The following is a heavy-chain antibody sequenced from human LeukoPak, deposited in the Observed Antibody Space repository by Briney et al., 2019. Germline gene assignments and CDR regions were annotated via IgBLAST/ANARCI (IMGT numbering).Heavy chain of an antibody. J-gene: IGHJ4*02. D-gene: IGHD2-15*01. V-gene: IGHV3-20*04. CDR1: GFTFDDYG. CDR2: INWNGGST. CDR3: TRDKGGSYSDY. Sequence: GGSLRLSCAASGFTFDDYGMSWVRQAPGKGLEWVSGINWNGGSTGYADSVKGRFTISRDNAKNSLYLQMNSLRAEDTAVYYCTRDKGGSYSDYWGQGTLVTVSS.